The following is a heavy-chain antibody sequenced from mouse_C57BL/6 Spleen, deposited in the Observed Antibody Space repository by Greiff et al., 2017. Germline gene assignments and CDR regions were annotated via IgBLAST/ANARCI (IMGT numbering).Heavy chain of an antibody. Sequence: VQLQQSGAELVKPGASVKLSCTASGFNIKDYYMHWVKQRTEQGLEWIGRIDPEDGETKYAPKFPGKATITADTSSNTAYLQLSSLTSEDTAVYYCARVVATDFDYWGQGTTLTVSS. CDR2: IDPEDGET. CDR3: ARVVATDFDY. V-gene: IGHV14-2*01. CDR1: GFNIKDYY. D-gene: IGHD1-1*01. J-gene: IGHJ2*01.